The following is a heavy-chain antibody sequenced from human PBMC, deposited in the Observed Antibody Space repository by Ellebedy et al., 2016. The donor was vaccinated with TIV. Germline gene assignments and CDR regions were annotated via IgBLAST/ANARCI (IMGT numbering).Heavy chain of an antibody. V-gene: IGHV3-23*01. CDR3: AKDIAADIVVVPAAYTIDY. J-gene: IGHJ4*02. D-gene: IGHD2-2*01. CDR2: ISGSGGST. CDR1: GFTFSSYA. Sequence: GGSLRLSXAASGFTFSSYAMSWVRQAPGKGLEWVSAISGSGGSTYYADSVKGRFTISRDNSKNTLYLQMNSLRAEDTAVYYCAKDIAADIVVVPAAYTIDYWGQGTLVTVSS.